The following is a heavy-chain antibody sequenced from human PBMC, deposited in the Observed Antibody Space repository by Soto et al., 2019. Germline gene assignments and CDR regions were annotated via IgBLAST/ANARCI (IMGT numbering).Heavy chain of an antibody. CDR3: ARSRVTYYYDRSAFEI. Sequence: QVQLVQSGDEVKKPGSSVNVSCKASGGTFSSYAISWVRQAPGQGLEWMGGIIPIFGTANYAQKFQGRVTITADESTSTAYMEMSSLRSEDTAVYYCARSRVTYYYDRSAFEIWGQGTMVTVSS. V-gene: IGHV1-69*01. CDR1: GGTFSSYA. CDR2: IIPIFGTA. J-gene: IGHJ3*02. D-gene: IGHD3-22*01.